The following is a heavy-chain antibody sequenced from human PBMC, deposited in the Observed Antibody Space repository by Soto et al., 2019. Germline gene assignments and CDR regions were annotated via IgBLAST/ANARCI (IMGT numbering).Heavy chain of an antibody. CDR1: GYSFTSYW. CDR3: ARWGPIAPANKLQKSNYFDY. J-gene: IGHJ4*02. D-gene: IGHD6-25*01. V-gene: IGHV5-51*01. Sequence: GESLKISCKGSGYSFTSYWSGWVRQMPGKGLEWMGSIYPGDSDTRYSPSFQGQVTISADKSISTAYLQWSSLKASDTAMYYCARWGPIAPANKLQKSNYFDYWGQGTLVTVSS. CDR2: IYPGDSDT.